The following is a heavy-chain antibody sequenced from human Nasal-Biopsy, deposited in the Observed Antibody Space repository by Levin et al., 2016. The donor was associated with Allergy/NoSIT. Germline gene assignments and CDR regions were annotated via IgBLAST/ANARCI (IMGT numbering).Heavy chain of an antibody. CDR3: ARDLLDNWNYVRAFDI. CDR1: GDSVSSGRYY. D-gene: IGHD1-7*01. Sequence: SETLSLTCAVSGDSVSSGRYYWSWIRQPPGKGLEWLGYVYSSGPTNYNPSLKSRVTISIDTSKNHFSLKLTSVTAADTAVYYCARDLLDNWNYVRAFDIWGQGTMVTVSS. CDR2: VYSSGPT. J-gene: IGHJ3*02. V-gene: IGHV4-61*03.